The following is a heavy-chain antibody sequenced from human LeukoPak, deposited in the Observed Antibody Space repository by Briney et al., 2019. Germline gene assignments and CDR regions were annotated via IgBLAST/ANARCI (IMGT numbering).Heavy chain of an antibody. D-gene: IGHD6-6*01. Sequence: GVLRLSCAASGFTFSSYEMNWVRQAPGKGLEWVSYISSSGSTIYYADSVKGRFTISRDNAKNSLYLQMNSLRAEDTAVHYCARGSRPNSSSSRKDFDYWGQGTLVTVSS. J-gene: IGHJ4*02. CDR1: GFTFSSYE. CDR3: ARGSRPNSSSSRKDFDY. V-gene: IGHV3-48*03. CDR2: ISSSGSTI.